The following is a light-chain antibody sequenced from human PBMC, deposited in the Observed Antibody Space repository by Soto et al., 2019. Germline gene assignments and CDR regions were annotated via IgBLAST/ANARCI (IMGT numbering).Light chain of an antibody. CDR2: DAS. J-gene: IGKJ1*01. CDR3: QHYSLVWA. CDR1: QSISSW. Sequence: DIQMTQPPSTLSASVGDRVTITCRASQSISSWLAWYQQKPGKAPKVLIFDASSLESGVPSRFSGSGSGTEFTLTISSLQPDDFATYYCQHYSLVWAFGQGTKVDIK. V-gene: IGKV1-5*01.